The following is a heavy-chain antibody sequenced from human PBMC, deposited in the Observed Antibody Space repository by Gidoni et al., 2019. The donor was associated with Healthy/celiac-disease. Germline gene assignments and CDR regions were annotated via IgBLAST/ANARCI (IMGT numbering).Heavy chain of an antibody. CDR2: IYYSGST. Sequence: QVQLQESGPGLVKPSETLSLTCTVSGGSISSYYWSWIRQPPGKGLEWIGYIYYSGSTNYNPSLKSRVTISVDTSKNQFSLKLSSVTAADTAVYYCARGYYDFWSGYYHLYNWFDPWGQGTLVTVSS. CDR1: GGSISSYY. CDR3: ARGYYDFWSGYYHLYNWFDP. V-gene: IGHV4-59*01. J-gene: IGHJ5*02. D-gene: IGHD3-3*01.